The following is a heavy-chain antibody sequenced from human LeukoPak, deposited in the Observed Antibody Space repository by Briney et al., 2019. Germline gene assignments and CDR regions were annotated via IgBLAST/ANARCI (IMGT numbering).Heavy chain of an antibody. D-gene: IGHD6-13*01. CDR2: IYPGDADT. CDR1: GYTFSSYW. V-gene: IGHV5-51*01. J-gene: IGHJ4*02. Sequence: GESLKISCKASGYTFSSYWIGWVRQMPGKGLEWVSIIYPGDADTRYSPSFQGHVTVSADKSMSTAYLQWSSLKASDTALYYCARQRAGFFDYWGQGTLVTVSS. CDR3: ARQRAGFFDY.